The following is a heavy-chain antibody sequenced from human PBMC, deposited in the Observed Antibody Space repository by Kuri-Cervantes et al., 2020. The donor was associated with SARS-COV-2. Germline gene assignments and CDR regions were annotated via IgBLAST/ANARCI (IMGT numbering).Heavy chain of an antibody. CDR3: TTDLEGTGDY. J-gene: IGHJ4*02. CDR2: IKSKTDGGTT. D-gene: IGHD1-14*01. Sequence: GESLKISCAASGFTFDDYGMSWVRQAPGKGLEWVGRIKSKTDGGTTDYAAPVKGRFTISRDDSKNTLYLQMNSLKTEDTAVYYCTTDLEGTGDYWGQGTLVTVSS. V-gene: IGHV3-15*01. CDR1: GFTFDDYG.